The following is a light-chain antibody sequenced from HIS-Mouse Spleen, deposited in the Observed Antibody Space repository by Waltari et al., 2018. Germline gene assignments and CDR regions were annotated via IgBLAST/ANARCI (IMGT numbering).Light chain of an antibody. CDR3: SSYTSSSTF. CDR2: EVS. J-gene: IGLJ1*01. V-gene: IGLV2-14*01. CDR1: SSDVGGYNY. Sequence: QSALTQPASVSGSPGQSITISCTGTSSDVGGYNYVPWYQQHPGKAPKLMIYEVSNRPSGVSNRFSGSKSGNTASLTISGVQAEDEADYYCSSYTSSSTFFGTGTKVTVL.